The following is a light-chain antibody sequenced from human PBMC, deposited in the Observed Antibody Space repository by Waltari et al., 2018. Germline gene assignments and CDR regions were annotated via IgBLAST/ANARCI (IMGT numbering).Light chain of an antibody. Sequence: QSVLTQPPSVSATPGQKVTISCSGSSSNIGNEYVFWYQQVPGTAPKLLIYNTSPRPSGIPDRCSGSKSGTSATLDITGLQTTDEAHYYCGTWDTSLTAHVFGTGTEVTVL. CDR2: NTS. CDR1: SSNIGNEY. CDR3: GTWDTSLTAHV. J-gene: IGLJ1*01. V-gene: IGLV1-51*01.